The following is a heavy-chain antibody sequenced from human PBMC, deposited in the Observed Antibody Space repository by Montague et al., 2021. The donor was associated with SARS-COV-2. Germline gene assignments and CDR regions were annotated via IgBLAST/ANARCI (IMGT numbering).Heavy chain of an antibody. CDR2: VDPEDGKT. CDR1: GYSLTELP. Sequence: SVKVSCKVSGYSLTELPMHLLRQAPAKGLEWMGGVDPEDGKTIYAQNSQGRLTIAEDTSADTAYMELSSLRSDDTAVYYCATSADWGSTGRFDFWGQGTLVTVSS. CDR3: ATSADWGSTGRFDF. D-gene: IGHD7-27*01. J-gene: IGHJ4*02. V-gene: IGHV1-24*01.